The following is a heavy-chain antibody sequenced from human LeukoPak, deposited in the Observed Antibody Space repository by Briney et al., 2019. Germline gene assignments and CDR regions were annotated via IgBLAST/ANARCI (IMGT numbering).Heavy chain of an antibody. V-gene: IGHV1-18*01. D-gene: IGHD6-13*01. J-gene: IGHJ6*03. CDR3: ARDAGYSSTWFDYYYYMDV. CDR1: GYTFASYG. CDR2: ISGYNGNT. Sequence: ASVKVSCKASGYTFASYGINWVRQAPGQGLEWMGWISGYNGNTNYAQKSQGRVTMTTDTSTSTAYMELRSLRSDDTAVYYCARDAGYSSTWFDYYYYMDVWGKGTTVTVSS.